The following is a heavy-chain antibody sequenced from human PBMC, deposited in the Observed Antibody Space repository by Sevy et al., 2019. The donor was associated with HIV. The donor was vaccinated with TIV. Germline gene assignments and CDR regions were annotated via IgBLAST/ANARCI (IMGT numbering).Heavy chain of an antibody. CDR1: GFIFSNYG. J-gene: IGHJ6*02. CDR2: ISSSGSYI. D-gene: IGHD4-4*01. V-gene: IGHV3-21*01. Sequence: GGSLRLSCAASGFIFSNYGMNWVRQAPGKGLEWVSSISSSGSYIYYGDSMKGRFTISRDNAKNSLFLQMNSLRAEDTAVYYCAREDYSNYYFYAMYVWGQGTTVTVSS. CDR3: AREDYSNYYFYAMYV.